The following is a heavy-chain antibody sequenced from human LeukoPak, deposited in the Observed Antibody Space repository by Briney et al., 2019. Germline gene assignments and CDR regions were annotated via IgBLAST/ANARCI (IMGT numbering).Heavy chain of an antibody. CDR1: GFTFSTYA. CDR3: AQGGHDFNPFYY. J-gene: IGHJ4*02. Sequence: GGSLRLSCAASGFTFSTYAMCWVREAPGGGLEWGSSIKGGGGDPFYADSVRGRFTISRDKSKNTLYLQLNSLRAEDTAVYFCAQGGHDFNPFYYWGQGTLVTVSS. V-gene: IGHV3-23*01. CDR2: IKGGGGDP. D-gene: IGHD2-21*02.